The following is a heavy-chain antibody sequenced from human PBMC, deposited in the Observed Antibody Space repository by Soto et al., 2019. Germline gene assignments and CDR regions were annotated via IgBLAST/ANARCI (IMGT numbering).Heavy chain of an antibody. CDR2: ISYDGSIT. J-gene: IGHJ4*02. V-gene: IGHV3-30*18. Sequence: GGSLRLSCAASGSSFSSFGMHWVRQAPGKGLEWVAVISYDGSITHYADSVKGRFTISRDIFKSTLFLQINSLRAEDTAVYYCAKGWYSSSDYWGQGTLVTVSS. D-gene: IGHD6-6*01. CDR1: GSSFSSFG. CDR3: AKGWYSSSDY.